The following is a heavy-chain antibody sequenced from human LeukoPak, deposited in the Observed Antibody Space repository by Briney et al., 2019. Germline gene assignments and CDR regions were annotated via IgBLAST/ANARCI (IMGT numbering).Heavy chain of an antibody. V-gene: IGHV6-1*01. CDR1: VDSVSINSAA. Sequence: SQTASLTCAISVDSVSINSAAWKWIRQSPSRGLEWLGRTYYRSKWHNDYAVSVKSRITINPDTSKNQFSLQLNSVTPEDTAVYYCAGSGSYFRYWDQGTLITVSS. CDR3: AGSGSYFRY. CDR2: TYYRSKWHN. J-gene: IGHJ4*02. D-gene: IGHD1-26*01.